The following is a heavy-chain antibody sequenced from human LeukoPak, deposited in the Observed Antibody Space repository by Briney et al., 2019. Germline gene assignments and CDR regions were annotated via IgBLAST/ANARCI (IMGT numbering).Heavy chain of an antibody. CDR3: ARLDSSSWYGGGYGMDV. CDR2: IYHSGST. CDR1: GGSISSSNW. Sequence: SETLSLTCAVSGGSISSSNWWSWVRQPPGKGLEWIGEIYHSGSTNYNPSLKSRVTISVDKSKNQFSLKLSSVTAADTAVYYCARLDSSSWYGGGYGMDVWGQGTTVTVSS. J-gene: IGHJ6*02. D-gene: IGHD6-13*01. V-gene: IGHV4-4*02.